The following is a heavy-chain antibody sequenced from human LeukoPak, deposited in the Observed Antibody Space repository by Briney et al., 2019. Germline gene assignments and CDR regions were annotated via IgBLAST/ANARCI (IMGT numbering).Heavy chain of an antibody. V-gene: IGHV4-39*07. D-gene: IGHD3-10*01. CDR3: ARDQWPYGSGSYAT. CDR1: GGSISSSSYY. CDR2: IYYSGST. Sequence: SETLSLTCTVSGGSISSSSYYWGWIRQPPGKGLEWIASIYYSGSTYYNPSLESRVTIAMDMSRNQVSLRLSTVTAADTAVYYCARDQWPYGSGSYATWGQGTLVIVSS. J-gene: IGHJ5*01.